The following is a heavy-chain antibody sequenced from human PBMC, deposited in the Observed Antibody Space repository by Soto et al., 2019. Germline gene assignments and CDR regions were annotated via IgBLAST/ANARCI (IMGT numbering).Heavy chain of an antibody. CDR1: GYTFTSYD. V-gene: IGHV1-8*01. CDR2: MKPNRGNT. Sequence: QVQLVQSRAEVKKPGASVKVSCKASGYTFTSYDITWVRQATGQGREWMGWMKPNRGNTGYAQKFQGRDTITRNTSISTDYVELSSLRSEDTAVYYCASRYSGYEGLGWGQGTLVTGSS. D-gene: IGHD5-12*01. J-gene: IGHJ4*02. CDR3: ASRYSGYEGLG.